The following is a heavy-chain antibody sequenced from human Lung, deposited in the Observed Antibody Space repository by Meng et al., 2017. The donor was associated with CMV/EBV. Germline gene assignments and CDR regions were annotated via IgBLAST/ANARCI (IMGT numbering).Heavy chain of an antibody. CDR3: AKFRGCTEEGTSCYSFYYYYYGMDV. CDR2: ISGSGGST. V-gene: IGHV3-23*01. Sequence: GESLKISCAASGFTFSSYAMSWVRQAPGKGLEWVSAISGSGGSTYYADSVKGRFTISRDNSKNTLYLQMNSLRAEDTAVYYCAKFRGCTEEGTSCYSFYYYYYGMDVWGPGNTVHGAS. J-gene: IGHJ6*01. CDR1: GFTFSSYA. D-gene: IGHD2-2*02.